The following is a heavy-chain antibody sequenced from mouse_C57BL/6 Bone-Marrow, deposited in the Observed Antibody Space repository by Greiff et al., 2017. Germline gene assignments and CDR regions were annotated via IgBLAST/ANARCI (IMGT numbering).Heavy chain of an antibody. D-gene: IGHD1-1*01. CDR2: IWSGGST. J-gene: IGHJ4*01. V-gene: IGHV2-2*01. CDR3: ARNWITTVVAKDYSAMDY. Sequence: QVQLQQSGPGLVQPSQSLSITCTVSGFSLTSYGVHWVRQSPGKGLEWLGVIWSGGSTDYNAAVISRLSISKDNSKSQVFFKMNSLQADDTAIYYCARNWITTVVAKDYSAMDYWGQGTSVTVSS. CDR1: GFSLTSYG.